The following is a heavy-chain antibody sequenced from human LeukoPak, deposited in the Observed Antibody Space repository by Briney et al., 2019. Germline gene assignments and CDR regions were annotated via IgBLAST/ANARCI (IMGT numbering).Heavy chain of an antibody. Sequence: GESLKISCKGSGYSFTSCWIGWVRQMPGKGLEWMGIIYPGDSDTRYSPSFQGQVTISADKSVSTAYLQWGSLKASDTAMYYCARHRDVVVVEFDYWGQGTLVTVSS. CDR3: ARHRDVVVVEFDY. CDR2: IYPGDSDT. D-gene: IGHD2-15*01. J-gene: IGHJ4*02. V-gene: IGHV5-51*01. CDR1: GYSFTSCW.